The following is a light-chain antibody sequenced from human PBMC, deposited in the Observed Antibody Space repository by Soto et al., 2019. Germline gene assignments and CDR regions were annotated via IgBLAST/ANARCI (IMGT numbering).Light chain of an antibody. V-gene: IGKV4-1*01. CDR2: WAS. Sequence: DIVMTQSPDSLAVSLGERATINCKSSQSVLYSSNNKNYLAWYQQKPGQPPKLLIYWASTRESGVPDRFSGSGSGTDFTLTISSLQAEDVEVYYCQQYSSTPHTFGQGTTRAIK. CDR3: QQYSSTPHT. CDR1: QSVLYSSNNKNY. J-gene: IGKJ2*01.